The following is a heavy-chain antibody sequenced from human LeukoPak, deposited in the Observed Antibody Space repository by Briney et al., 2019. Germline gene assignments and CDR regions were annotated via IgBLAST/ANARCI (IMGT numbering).Heavy chain of an antibody. J-gene: IGHJ6*02. CDR2: ISSSSSSI. Sequence: GGSLRLSCAASGFTFSSYSMNWVRQAPGKGLEWVSYISSSSSSIYYADSVKGRFTISRDNAKNSLYLQMNSLRAEDTAVYYCARDSHGSGSYYSYYYYYGMDVWGQGTTVTVPS. CDR3: ARDSHGSGSYYSYYYYYGMDV. CDR1: GFTFSSYS. V-gene: IGHV3-48*01. D-gene: IGHD3-10*01.